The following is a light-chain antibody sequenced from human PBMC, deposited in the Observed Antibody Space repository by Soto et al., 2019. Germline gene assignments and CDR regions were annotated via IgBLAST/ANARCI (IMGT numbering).Light chain of an antibody. J-gene: IGKJ4*01. CDR2: ATS. V-gene: IGKV3-15*01. CDR3: QQYSEWPLT. Sequence: EIVMTQSPATLSVSPGERATLSCRASQRVSSKLAWFQQQPGRAPRLLIYATSARATGIPARFSGSGSGTEFTLTISSLQSEDFAVYYCQQYSEWPLTFGGGTGVEIK. CDR1: QRVSSK.